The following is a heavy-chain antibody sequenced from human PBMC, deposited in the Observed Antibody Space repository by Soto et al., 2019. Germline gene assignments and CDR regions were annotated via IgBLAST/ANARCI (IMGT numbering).Heavy chain of an antibody. CDR3: ARDGDWTGGTCYLVYGLDV. CDR1: GGSINTGGYY. CDR2: IYYSGDT. J-gene: IGHJ6*02. Sequence: QVQLQESGPGLVKPSQTLSLTCTVSGGSINTGGYYWSWIRQHPGKGLEWIGNIYYSGDTNYNPSLKSRVTISIDTSENQFSLKMSSVTAADTGVYYCARDGDWTGGTCYLVYGLDVWGLGTTVTVAS. D-gene: IGHD2-15*01. V-gene: IGHV4-31*03.